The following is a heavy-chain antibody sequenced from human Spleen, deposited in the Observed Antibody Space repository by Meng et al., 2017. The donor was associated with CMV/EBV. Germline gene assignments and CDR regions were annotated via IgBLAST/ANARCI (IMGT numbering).Heavy chain of an antibody. J-gene: IGHJ6*02. CDR3: ATRGDAYTILYGMDV. CDR1: GLTASISH. CDR2: ICPDGT. Sequence: GESLKISCVVSGLTASISHMNWVRQAPGKGLEWVSVICPDGTHYAGFVKGRFTISRDDSRNTLYLRMISLRAEDTAVYYCATRGDAYTILYGMDVWGPGTTVTVSS. V-gene: IGHV3-53*01. D-gene: IGHD5-24*01.